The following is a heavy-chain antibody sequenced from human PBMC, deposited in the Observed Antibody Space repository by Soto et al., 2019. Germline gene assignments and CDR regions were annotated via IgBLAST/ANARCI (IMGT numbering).Heavy chain of an antibody. D-gene: IGHD6-13*01. V-gene: IGHV4-39*01. J-gene: IGHJ4*02. CDR2: IYYSGST. Sequence: QLQLQESGPGLVKPSETLSLTCTVSGGSISSSSYYWGWIRQPPGKGLEWIGSIYYSGSTYYNPSLKGRVTISVDTSKSQFALKLSSVTAADTAVYYCASLWYREQLVQAGSPRWGQGTLVTVSS. CDR1: GGSISSSSYY. CDR3: ASLWYREQLVQAGSPR.